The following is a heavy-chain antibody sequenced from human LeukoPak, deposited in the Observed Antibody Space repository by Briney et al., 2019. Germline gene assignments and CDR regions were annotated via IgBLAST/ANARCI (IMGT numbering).Heavy chain of an antibody. J-gene: IGHJ6*03. CDR2: IYTSGST. CDR1: GGSISSCGYY. Sequence: SETLCLTCTVSGGSISSCGYYWSWIRQPAGKGLEWIGRIYTSGSTNHNPSLKSRVTISVGTSKNQFSLTLSSATAADTALYYCAKDSLLPSAMGYYYMDVWGKGTTVTVSS. CDR3: AKDSLLPSAMGYYYMDV. D-gene: IGHD2-2*01. V-gene: IGHV4-61*02.